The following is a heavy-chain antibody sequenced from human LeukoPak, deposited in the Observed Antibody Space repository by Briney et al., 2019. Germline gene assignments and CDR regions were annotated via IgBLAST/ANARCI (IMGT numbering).Heavy chain of an antibody. V-gene: IGHV1-8*01. J-gene: IGHJ4*02. Sequence: ASVKVSCKASGYTFTSYDINWARQATGQGLEWMGWMNPNSGNTGYAQKFQGRVTMTRNTSISTAYMELSSLRSEDTAVYYCARADRRGFYGSGSYYFDYWGQGTLVTVSS. D-gene: IGHD3-10*01. CDR2: MNPNSGNT. CDR1: GYTFTSYD. CDR3: ARADRRGFYGSGSYYFDY.